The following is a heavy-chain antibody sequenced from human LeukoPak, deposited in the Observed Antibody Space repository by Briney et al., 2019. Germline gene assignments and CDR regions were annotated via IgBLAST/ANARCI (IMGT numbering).Heavy chain of an antibody. J-gene: IGHJ4*02. Sequence: SETLSLTCAVSGGSISSGGYAWSWIRQPPGKGLEWVGYIYDSGSTYYNPSLKSRVTISLDRSKNQFSLKLSSVTAADTAVYYCARYGGSGTYFFDYWDQGVLVTVSS. CDR3: ARYGGSGTYFFDY. CDR2: IYDSGST. V-gene: IGHV4-30-2*01. CDR1: GGSISSGGYA. D-gene: IGHD3-10*01.